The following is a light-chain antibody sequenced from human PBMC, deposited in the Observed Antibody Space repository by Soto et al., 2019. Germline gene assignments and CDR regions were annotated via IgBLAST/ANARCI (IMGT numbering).Light chain of an antibody. CDR2: DAS. CDR3: QQRSNWWT. CDR1: QSVSSY. V-gene: IGKV3-11*01. J-gene: IGKJ1*01. Sequence: ESVLTQSPATLSLSPGERATLSCRASQSVSSYLAWYQQKPGQAPRLLIYDASNGATGIPARFSGSGSGTDFTLTISSLEPEDFAVYYCQQRSNWWTFGQGTKVDI.